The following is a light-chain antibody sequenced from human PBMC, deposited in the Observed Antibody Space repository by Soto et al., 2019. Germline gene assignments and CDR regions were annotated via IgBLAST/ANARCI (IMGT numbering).Light chain of an antibody. V-gene: IGKV2-28*01. CDR3: MQALQTPWT. CDR2: LGS. Sequence: IVMPQSPLSLPVTPGEPASISCRSSQSLLHSNGYNYLDWYLQKPGQSPQLLIYLGSNRASGVPDRFRGSGSGTDFTLKISRGEAEDVGVYYCMQALQTPWTFGQGTKVEIK. J-gene: IGKJ1*01. CDR1: QSLLHSNGYNY.